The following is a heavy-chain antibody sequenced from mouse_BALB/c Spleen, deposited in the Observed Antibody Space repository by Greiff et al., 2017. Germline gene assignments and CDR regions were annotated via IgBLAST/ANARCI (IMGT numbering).Heavy chain of an antibody. V-gene: IGHV5-4*02. CDR1: GFTFSDYY. D-gene: IGHD1-1*01. Sequence: EVQLQESGGGLVKPGGSLKLSCAASGFTFSDYYMYWVRQTPEKRLEWVATISDGGSYTYYPDSVKGRFTISRDNAKNNLYLQMSSLKSEDTAMYYCARGLRGGFAYWGQGTLVTVS. CDR2: ISDGGSYT. J-gene: IGHJ3*01. CDR3: ARGLRGGFAY.